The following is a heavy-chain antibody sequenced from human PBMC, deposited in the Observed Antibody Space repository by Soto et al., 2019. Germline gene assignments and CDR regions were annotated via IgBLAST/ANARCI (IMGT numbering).Heavy chain of an antibody. V-gene: IGHV5-10-1*01. CDR3: ARHLGAAGPPYYYKGMHV. Sequence: PGQCLKISCKGSGDSFTSYWISWVRQMPGKGLEWMGRIDPSDSYTNYSPSFQGHVTISADKSISTAYLQWSSLKASDTAMYYCARHLGAAGPPYYYKGMHVWGQGTTGPVS. J-gene: IGHJ6*02. D-gene: IGHD6-13*01. CDR1: GDSFTSYW. CDR2: IDPSDSYT.